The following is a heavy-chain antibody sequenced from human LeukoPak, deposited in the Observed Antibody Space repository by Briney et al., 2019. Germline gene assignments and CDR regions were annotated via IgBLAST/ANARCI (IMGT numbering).Heavy chain of an antibody. CDR3: ARWPSDY. J-gene: IGHJ4*02. CDR2: ISYDGSNK. Sequence: PGRSLRLSCAASGFTFSSYAMHWVRQAPGKGLEWVAVISYDGSNKYYADSVEGRFTISRDNSKNTLYLQMNSLRAEDTAVYYCARWPSDYWGQGTLVTVSS. V-gene: IGHV3-30-3*01. CDR1: GFTFSSYA.